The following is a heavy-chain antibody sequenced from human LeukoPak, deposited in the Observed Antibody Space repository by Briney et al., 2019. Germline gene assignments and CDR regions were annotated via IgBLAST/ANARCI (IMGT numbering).Heavy chain of an antibody. CDR1: GYTFTSYD. CDR2: MNPNSGNT. D-gene: IGHD3-10*01. Sequence: ASVKLSCKASGYTFTSYDINWVRQATGQGLEWMGWMNPNSGNTGFAQKFQGRVTMTRNTSITTAYMELSSLTSEDTAVYYCARGLLARSRTRLGAYWGQGTLVTVSS. CDR3: ARGLLARSRTRLGAY. V-gene: IGHV1-8*01. J-gene: IGHJ4*02.